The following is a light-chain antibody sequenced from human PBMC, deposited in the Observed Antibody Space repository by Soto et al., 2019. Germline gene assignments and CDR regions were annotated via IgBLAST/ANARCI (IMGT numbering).Light chain of an antibody. J-gene: IGKJ1*01. CDR1: QSISSW. CDR2: KAS. Sequence: DIQMTQSPSTLSASVGDRVTITCRASQSISSWLAWYQQKPGKAPKVLIYKASSLESGVPSRFSGSGSGTEFTLTISSLQPDDFATYYCQQYNSYSEAFGQGTKVELK. V-gene: IGKV1-5*03. CDR3: QQYNSYSEA.